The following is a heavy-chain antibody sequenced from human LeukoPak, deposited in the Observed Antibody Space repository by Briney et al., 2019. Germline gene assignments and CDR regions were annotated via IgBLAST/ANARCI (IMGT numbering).Heavy chain of an antibody. CDR3: ARAPSPYGSGSLYYYYYYMDV. V-gene: IGHV1-18*01. Sequence: EASVKVSCKASGYTFTSYGISWVRQAPGQGLEWMGWISAYNGNTNHAQKLQGRVTMTTDTSTSTAYMELRSLRSDDTAVYYCARAPSPYGSGSLYYYYYYMDVWGKGTTATISS. J-gene: IGHJ6*03. CDR1: GYTFTSYG. D-gene: IGHD3-10*01. CDR2: ISAYNGNT.